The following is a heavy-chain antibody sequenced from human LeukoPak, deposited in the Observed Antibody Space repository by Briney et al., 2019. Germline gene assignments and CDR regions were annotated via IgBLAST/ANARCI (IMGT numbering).Heavy chain of an antibody. J-gene: IGHJ3*02. V-gene: IGHV3-30*03. Sequence: GGSLRLSCAASGFTFSSYGMRWVRQAPGKGLEWVAVISYDGSNKYYADSVKGRFTISRDNSKNTLYLQMNSLRAEDTAVYYCARDGGTIMITFGGVIGAFDIWGQGTMVTVSS. D-gene: IGHD3-16*01. CDR3: ARDGGTIMITFGGVIGAFDI. CDR1: GFTFSSYG. CDR2: ISYDGSNK.